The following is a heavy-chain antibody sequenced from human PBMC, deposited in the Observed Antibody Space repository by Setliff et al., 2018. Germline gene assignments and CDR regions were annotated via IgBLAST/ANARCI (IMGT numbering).Heavy chain of an antibody. CDR3: ARRLPYFGMDV. Sequence: PGGSLRLSCAASGFSFSYFYMSWVRQAPGKGLEWLSKISGDGITIFYADSVRGRFTISRDNAKNSLHLQMTSLSAEDTAVYYCARRLPYFGMDVWGQGTTVTVSS. J-gene: IGHJ6*02. CDR1: GFSFSYFY. CDR2: ISGDGITI. D-gene: IGHD2-15*01. V-gene: IGHV3-11*04.